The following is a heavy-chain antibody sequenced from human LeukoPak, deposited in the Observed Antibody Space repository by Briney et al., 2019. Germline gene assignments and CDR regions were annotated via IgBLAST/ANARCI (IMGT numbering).Heavy chain of an antibody. CDR3: VETPNYYYDSSGYLR. Sequence: QPSETLSLTCTVSGASVSSQNYYWGWVRQPPGKGLEWIGSIHHSDGTNHNASLKSRVTISVDTSKNQFSLKLTSVTAADTAVYYCVETPNYYYDSSGYLRWGQGTLVTVSS. J-gene: IGHJ1*01. D-gene: IGHD3-22*01. V-gene: IGHV4-39*07. CDR1: GASVSSQNYY. CDR2: IHHSDGT.